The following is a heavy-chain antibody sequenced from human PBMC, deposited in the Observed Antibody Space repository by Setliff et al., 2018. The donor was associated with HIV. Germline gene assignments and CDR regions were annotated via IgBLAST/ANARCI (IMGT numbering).Heavy chain of an antibody. V-gene: IGHV1-69*04. D-gene: IGHD6-19*01. CDR1: GGPFSSYS. CDR2: IIPMFSIP. CDR3: ARVGGSVTGP. Sequence: SVKVSCKASGGPFSSYSITWVRQAPGQGLEWMGRIIPMFSIPNYSQRFQGRVTITADRSTNTVYMELSSLRSDDTAVYYCARVGGSVTGPWGQGTLVTVSS. J-gene: IGHJ5*02.